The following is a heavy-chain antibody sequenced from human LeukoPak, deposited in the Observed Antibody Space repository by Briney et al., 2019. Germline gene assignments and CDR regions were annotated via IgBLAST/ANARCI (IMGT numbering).Heavy chain of an antibody. D-gene: IGHD1-26*01. J-gene: IGHJ4*02. CDR1: GFTFSSYA. V-gene: IGHV3-23*01. Sequence: GGSLRLSCAASGFTFSSYAMSWVRQAPGKGLEWVSAISGSGGSTYYTDSVKGRFTISRDNSKNTLYLQMNSLRAEDTAVYYCAKDPIVGATQVLPHYFDYWGQGTLVTVSS. CDR2: ISGSGGST. CDR3: AKDPIVGATQVLPHYFDY.